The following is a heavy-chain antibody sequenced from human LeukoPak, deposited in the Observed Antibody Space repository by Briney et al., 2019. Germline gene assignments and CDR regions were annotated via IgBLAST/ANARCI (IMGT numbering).Heavy chain of an antibody. CDR2: ISAYHGNT. D-gene: IGHD2-15*01. J-gene: IGHJ6*02. CDR1: GYTFTSYG. V-gene: IGHV1-18*01. CDR3: SRDFPLIVVVVAARRMDV. Sequence: ASVKVSCKASGYTFTSYGISWGRQAPRQGVEWMGWISAYHGNTNNAQKLQGRVTITTDTSTSTAYIELRSPRSDDPAVDYCSRDFPLIVVVVAARRMDVWGQGTTVTVSS.